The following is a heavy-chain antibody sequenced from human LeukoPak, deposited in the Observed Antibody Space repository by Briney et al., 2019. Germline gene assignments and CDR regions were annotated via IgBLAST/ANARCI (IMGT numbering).Heavy chain of an antibody. V-gene: IGHV3-66*03. D-gene: IGHD3/OR15-3a*01. J-gene: IGHJ5*02. Sequence: GALGPSYAVPGIRISYYYMSWGRPAPRKGLGWGGIIRDSGEAFYADFVRGRFAISRDESENTLYLQMNSLRVEDTAVYFCARDRAALQDWVEFDPWGQGTPVIVSS. CDR2: IRDSGEA. CDR1: GIRISYYY. CDR3: ARDRAALQDWVEFDP.